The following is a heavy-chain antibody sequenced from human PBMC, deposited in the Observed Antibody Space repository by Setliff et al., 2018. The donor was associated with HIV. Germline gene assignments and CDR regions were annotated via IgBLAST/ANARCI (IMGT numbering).Heavy chain of an antibody. CDR2: IIPIFATA. J-gene: IGHJ4*02. D-gene: IGHD6-19*01. Sequence: SVKVSCKASGYNFITFGINWVRQAPGQGPEWMGGIIPIFATANYAQKFQGRVTITADESTSTAYMGLSSLRSEDTAVYYCARDSGSGWYGGDYWGQGTLVTVSS. CDR3: ARDSGSGWYGGDY. CDR1: GYNFITFG. V-gene: IGHV1-69*13.